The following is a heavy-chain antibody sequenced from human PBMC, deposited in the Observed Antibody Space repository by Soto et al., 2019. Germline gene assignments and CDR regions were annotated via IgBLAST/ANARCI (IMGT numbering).Heavy chain of an antibody. D-gene: IGHD3-22*01. CDR2: IYYSGST. V-gene: IGHV4-59*08. CDR1: GGSISSYY. CDR3: SRQTWDYDTSGYYSSRYFQH. Sequence: SETLSLTCTVSGGSISSYYWSWIRQPPGKGLEWIGYIYYSGSTNYNPSLKSRVTISVDTSKNQFSLRLTSVTAADTAVYYCSRQTWDYDTSGYYSSRYFQHWGQGTLVTVSS. J-gene: IGHJ1*01.